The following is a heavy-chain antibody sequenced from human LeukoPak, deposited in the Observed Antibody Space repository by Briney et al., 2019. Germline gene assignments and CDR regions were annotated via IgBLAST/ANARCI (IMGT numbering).Heavy chain of an antibody. J-gene: IGHJ4*02. Sequence: GGSLRLSCAASGFTVSSNYMSWVRQAPGKGLEWVSVIYSGGSTYYADSVKGRFTISRDNSKNTLYLQMNSLRAEDTAVYYCARARGYCGGDCYSDYWGQGTLVTVSS. CDR1: GFTVSSNY. V-gene: IGHV3-66*01. CDR2: IYSGGST. CDR3: ARARGYCGGDCYSDY. D-gene: IGHD2-21*02.